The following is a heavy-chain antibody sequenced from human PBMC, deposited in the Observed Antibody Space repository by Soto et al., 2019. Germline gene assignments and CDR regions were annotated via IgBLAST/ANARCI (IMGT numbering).Heavy chain of an antibody. J-gene: IGHJ4*02. CDR1: GGSISSSSYY. Sequence: SETLSLTCTFSGGSISSSSYYWGWIRQPPGKGLEWIGSIYYSGSTYYNPSLKSRVTISVDTSKNQFSLKLSSVTAADTAVYYCARVEGIAAAGNIDFDYWGQGTLVTVSS. V-gene: IGHV4-39*01. CDR3: ARVEGIAAAGNIDFDY. D-gene: IGHD6-13*01. CDR2: IYYSGST.